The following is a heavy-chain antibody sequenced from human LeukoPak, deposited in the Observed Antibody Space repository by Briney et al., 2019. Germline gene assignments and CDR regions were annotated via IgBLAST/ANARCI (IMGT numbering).Heavy chain of an antibody. CDR3: APDPYDSSGSNY. CDR1: GFTFSSYG. D-gene: IGHD3-22*01. Sequence: GRSLRLSCAASGFTFSSYGMHWVSQAPGKGLEWVAVIWYDGSNKYYADSVKGRFTISRDNSKNTLYLQMNSLSAEDTAVYYCAPDPYDSSGSNYWGQGTLVTVSS. J-gene: IGHJ4*02. CDR2: IWYDGSNK. V-gene: IGHV3-30*19.